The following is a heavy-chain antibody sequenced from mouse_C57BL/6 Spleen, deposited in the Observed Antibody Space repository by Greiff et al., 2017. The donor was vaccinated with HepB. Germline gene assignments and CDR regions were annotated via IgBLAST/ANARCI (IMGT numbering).Heavy chain of an antibody. CDR2: ISSGSSTI. Sequence: EVQLQESGGGLVKPGGSLKLSCAASGFTFSDYGMHWVRQAPEKGLEWVAYISSGSSTIYYADTVKGRFTISRDNAKNTLFLQMTSLRSEDTAMYYCARETAWFAYWGQGTLVTVSA. V-gene: IGHV5-17*01. J-gene: IGHJ3*01. CDR1: GFTFSDYG. CDR3: ARETAWFAY. D-gene: IGHD4-1*01.